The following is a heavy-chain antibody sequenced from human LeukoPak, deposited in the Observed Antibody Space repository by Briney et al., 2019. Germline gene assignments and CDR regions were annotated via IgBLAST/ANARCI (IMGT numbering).Heavy chain of an antibody. CDR3: ARDPASSSWYNWFDP. CDR1: GFTISSYG. V-gene: IGHV3-30*02. Sequence: GGSLRLSCAASGFTISSYGMHWVRQAPGKGLEWVAFIRYDGSNKYYADSVKGRFTISRDNSKNTLYLQMNSLRAEDTAVYYCARDPASSSWYNWFDPWGQGTLVTVSS. D-gene: IGHD6-13*01. J-gene: IGHJ5*02. CDR2: IRYDGSNK.